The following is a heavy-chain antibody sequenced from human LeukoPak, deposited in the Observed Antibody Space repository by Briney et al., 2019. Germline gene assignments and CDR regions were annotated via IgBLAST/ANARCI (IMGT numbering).Heavy chain of an antibody. V-gene: IGHV3-30*02. CDR1: GFTFSSYG. D-gene: IGHD3-9*01. CDR3: AKPHGILTGYYHGPPGY. J-gene: IGHJ4*02. CDR2: IRYDGSNK. Sequence: GGSLRLSCAASGFTFSSYGMHWVRQAPGKGLEWVAFIRYDGSNKYYADSVKGRFTISRDNSKNTLYLQMNSLRAEDTAVYYCAKPHGILTGYYHGPPGYWGQGTLVTVSS.